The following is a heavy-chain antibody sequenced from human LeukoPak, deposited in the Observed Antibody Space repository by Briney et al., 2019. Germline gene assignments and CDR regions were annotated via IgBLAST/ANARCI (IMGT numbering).Heavy chain of an antibody. V-gene: IGHV4-39*01. J-gene: IGHJ6*02. Sequence: SETLSLTCTVSGGSISSSSYYWGWIRQPPGKGPEWIGSIYYSGSTYYNPSLKSRVTISVDTSKNQFSLKLSSVTAADTAVYYCARRYLGYCSGGSCSTMYYGMDVWGQGTTVTVSS. CDR2: IYYSGST. D-gene: IGHD2-15*01. CDR3: ARRYLGYCSGGSCSTMYYGMDV. CDR1: GGSISSSSYY.